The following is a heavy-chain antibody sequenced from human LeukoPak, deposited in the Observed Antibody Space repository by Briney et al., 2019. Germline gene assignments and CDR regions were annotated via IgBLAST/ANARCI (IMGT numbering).Heavy chain of an antibody. Sequence: GGSLRLSCAASGFTFSSYSMNWVRQAPGKGLEWVSSISSSSSYIYYADSVKGRFTISRDNAKNSLYLQMNSLRAEDTAVYYCASRYMASYYFDYWGQGTLVTVSS. CDR2: ISSSSSYI. V-gene: IGHV3-21*01. CDR3: ASRYMASYYFDY. CDR1: GFTFSSYS. D-gene: IGHD1-14*01. J-gene: IGHJ4*02.